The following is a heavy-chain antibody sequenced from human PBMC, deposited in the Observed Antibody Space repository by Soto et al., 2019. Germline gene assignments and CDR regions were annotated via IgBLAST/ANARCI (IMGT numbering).Heavy chain of an antibody. Sequence: GGSLRLSCAASGFTFSTYTMNWLRHAPGKGLEWVSFISSSSSYMNYADSVKGRFTISRDNAKNSLYLHMNSLRAEDTAVYYCARDHYGSGNYYFDYWGQGT. CDR1: GFTFSTYT. CDR3: ARDHYGSGNYYFDY. V-gene: IGHV3-21*01. CDR2: ISSSSSYM. J-gene: IGHJ4*02. D-gene: IGHD3-10*01.